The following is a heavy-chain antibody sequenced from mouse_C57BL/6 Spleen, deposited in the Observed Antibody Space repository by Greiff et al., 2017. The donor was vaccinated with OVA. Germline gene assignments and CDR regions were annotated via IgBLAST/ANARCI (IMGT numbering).Heavy chain of an antibody. CDR1: GFTFSDYG. V-gene: IGHV5-17*01. J-gene: IGHJ4*01. CDR3: ARGQYYGSSYPFYAMDY. D-gene: IGHD1-1*01. CDR2: ISSGSSTI. Sequence: EVQVVESGGGLVKPGGSLKLSCAASGFTFSDYGMHWVRQAPEKGLEWVAYISSGSSTIYYAATVKGRFTISRDNAKNTLVLQMTSLRSEDTARYYCARGQYYGSSYPFYAMDYWGQGTSVTVSS.